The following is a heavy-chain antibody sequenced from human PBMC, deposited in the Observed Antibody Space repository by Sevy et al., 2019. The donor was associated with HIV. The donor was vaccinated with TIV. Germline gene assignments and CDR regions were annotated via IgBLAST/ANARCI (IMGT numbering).Heavy chain of an antibody. CDR3: AKDLAGPGRRYFDY. Sequence: GGSLRLSCTASGFTFSNFGMHWVRQLPGKGLEWVTFIRYDGSYKYYAASVKGRFTISRDDSKNTLYLQMDSLRAEDTAIYYCAKDLAGPGRRYFDYWGQGTLVTVSS. CDR1: GFTFSNFG. CDR2: IRYDGSYK. V-gene: IGHV3-30*02. J-gene: IGHJ4*02. D-gene: IGHD6-13*01.